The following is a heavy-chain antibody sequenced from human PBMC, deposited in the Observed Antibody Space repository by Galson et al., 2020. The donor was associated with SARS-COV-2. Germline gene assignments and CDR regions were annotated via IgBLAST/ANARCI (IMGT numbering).Heavy chain of an antibody. CDR3: AREGLWAVTTSAFDI. J-gene: IGHJ3*02. Sequence: GGSLRLSCAASGFTFSSYGMHWVRQAPVKGLEWVAVIWYDGSNKYYADSVKGRFTISRDNSKNTLYLQMNSLRAEDTAVYYCAREGLWAVTTSAFDIWGQGTMVTVSS. CDR2: IWYDGSNK. D-gene: IGHD4-17*01. V-gene: IGHV3-33*01. CDR1: GFTFSSYG.